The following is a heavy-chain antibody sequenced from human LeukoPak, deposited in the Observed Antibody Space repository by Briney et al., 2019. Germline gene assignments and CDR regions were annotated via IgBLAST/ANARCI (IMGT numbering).Heavy chain of an antibody. V-gene: IGHV3-43*01. Sequence: GGSLRLSCAASGFTFDDYTMHWVRQAPGKGLEWVSLISWDGGSTYYADSVKDRFTISRDNSKNSLYLQMNSLRTEDTALYYCAKDKSQGFDYWGQGTLVTVSS. J-gene: IGHJ4*02. CDR2: ISWDGGST. CDR3: AKDKSQGFDY. CDR1: GFTFDDYT.